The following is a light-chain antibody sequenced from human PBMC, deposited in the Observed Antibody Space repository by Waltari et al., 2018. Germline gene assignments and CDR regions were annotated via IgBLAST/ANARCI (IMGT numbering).Light chain of an antibody. CDR1: RSDIGAFNY. J-gene: IGLJ1*01. V-gene: IGLV2-14*03. Sequence: QSALIQPASVSGSPGQSITISCAGSRSDIGAFNYVSWYQQHPGKAPKLLINEVTHRPSGISDRVSGSKSGNTASLTISGLQVEDEADYFCCSFTSSNNYIFGSGTTVTVL. CDR2: EVT. CDR3: CSFTSSNNYI.